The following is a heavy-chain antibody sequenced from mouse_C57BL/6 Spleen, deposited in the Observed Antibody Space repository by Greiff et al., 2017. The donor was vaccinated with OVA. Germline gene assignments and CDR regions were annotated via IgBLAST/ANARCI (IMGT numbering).Heavy chain of an antibody. CDR1: GYTFTDYE. J-gene: IGHJ4*01. D-gene: IGHD1-1*01. CDR2: IDPETGGT. CDR3: TNLLLRHYYVMDY. Sequence: QVQLQQSGAELVRPGASVTLSCKASGYTFTDYEMHWVKQTPVHGLEWIGAIDPETGGTAYNQKFKGKAILTADKSSSTAYMELRSLTSEDSAVYYCTNLLLRHYYVMDYWGQGTSVTVSS. V-gene: IGHV1-15*01.